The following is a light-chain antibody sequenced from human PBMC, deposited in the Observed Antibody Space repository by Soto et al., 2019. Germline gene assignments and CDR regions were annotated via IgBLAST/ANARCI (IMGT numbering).Light chain of an antibody. V-gene: IGKV1-5*01. CDR2: DAS. Sequence: DVPMTQSPSTLSASVGDRVTTTCRASQSISSWLAWYQQKPGKAPKLLIYDASSLESGVPSRFSGSGSGTEFTLTISSLQPDDFATYYCQQYNSYPRTFGQGTKLEIK. CDR3: QQYNSYPRT. CDR1: QSISSW. J-gene: IGKJ2*01.